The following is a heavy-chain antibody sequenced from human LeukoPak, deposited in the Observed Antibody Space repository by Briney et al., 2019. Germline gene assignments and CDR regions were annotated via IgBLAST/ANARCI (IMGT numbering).Heavy chain of an antibody. CDR2: IKQGGSEK. J-gene: IGHJ4*02. V-gene: IGHV3-7*01. Sequence: GGSLRLSCAAPGFTFSNYWLTWVRQAPGQGLEWVANIKQGGSEKHYVDSVKGRFTISRDNAKNSLYLQMNSLRAEDTAVYYCARDRQIAYWGQGTLVTVSS. CDR3: ARDRQIAY. CDR1: GFTFSNYW.